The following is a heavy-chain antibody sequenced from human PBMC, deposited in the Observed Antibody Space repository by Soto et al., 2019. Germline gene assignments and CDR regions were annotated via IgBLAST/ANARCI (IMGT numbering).Heavy chain of an antibody. V-gene: IGHV4-34*01. CDR2: ISNGGST. D-gene: IGHD5-12*01. Sequence: SETLCLTCAVFGGSFSGPYWSWIRQSPEKGLEWIGEISNGGSTYYNPSLKRRGIISADTSKNQFSLQVRYLPAADTAVYFCGARRTTIATREFDSWGQGTLVTVSS. J-gene: IGHJ5*01. CDR3: GARRTTIATREFDS. CDR1: GGSFSGPY.